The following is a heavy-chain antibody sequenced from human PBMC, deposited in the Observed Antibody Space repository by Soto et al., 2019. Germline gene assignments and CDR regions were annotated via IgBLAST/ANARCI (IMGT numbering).Heavy chain of an antibody. V-gene: IGHV3-9*01. D-gene: IGHD1-26*01. CDR2: ISWNSGSI. CDR3: AKDRGAGSYYYYYCGMDV. Sequence: GGSLRLSCAASGFTFDDYAMHWVRQAPGKGLEWVSGISWNSGSIGYADSVKGRFTISRDNAKNSLYLQMNSLRAEDTALYYCAKDRGAGSYYYYYCGMDVWGQGTTATVSS. J-gene: IGHJ6*02. CDR1: GFTFDDYA.